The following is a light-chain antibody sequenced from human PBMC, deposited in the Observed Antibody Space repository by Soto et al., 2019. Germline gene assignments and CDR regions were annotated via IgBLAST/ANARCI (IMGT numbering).Light chain of an antibody. Sequence: EIVLTQSPATLSLSPGERATLSCRASQSVSSYLAWYQQKPGQAPRLLIYDASNRSTGIPARFSGSGSGTDFTLTISSLEPEDFAVYYCQQRNNWPRGTFGQGTRLEIK. V-gene: IGKV3-11*01. CDR3: QQRNNWPRGT. CDR2: DAS. J-gene: IGKJ5*01. CDR1: QSVSSY.